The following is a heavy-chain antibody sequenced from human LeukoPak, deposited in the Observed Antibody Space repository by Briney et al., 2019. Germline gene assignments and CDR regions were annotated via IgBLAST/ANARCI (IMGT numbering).Heavy chain of an antibody. CDR2: INPNSGGT. CDR3: ARFGSMGATTAFDI. J-gene: IGHJ3*02. CDR1: GYTFTGYY. V-gene: IGHV1-2*02. Sequence: GASVKVSCKASGYTFTGYYMHWVRQAPGQGLEWMGWINPNSGGTNYARKFQGRVTMTRDTSISTAYMELSRLRSDDTAVYYCARFGSMGATTAFDIWGQGTMVTVSS. D-gene: IGHD1-26*01.